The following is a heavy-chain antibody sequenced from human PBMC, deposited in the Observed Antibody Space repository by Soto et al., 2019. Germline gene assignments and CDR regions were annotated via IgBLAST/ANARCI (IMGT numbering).Heavy chain of an antibody. V-gene: IGHV4-39*01. Sequence: QLQLQESGPGLVKPSETLSLTCTVSGGSISSSSYYWGWIRQPPGKGLEWIGSIYYSGSTYYNPSLKSRVTISVDTSKNQFSLKLSSVTAADMAVYYCARVSVGWFDPWGQGTLVTVSS. J-gene: IGHJ5*02. CDR2: IYYSGST. CDR1: GGSISSSSYY. CDR3: ARVSVGWFDP.